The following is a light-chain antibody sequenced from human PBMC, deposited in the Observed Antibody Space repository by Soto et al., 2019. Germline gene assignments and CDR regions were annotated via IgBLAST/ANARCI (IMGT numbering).Light chain of an antibody. CDR1: QGISNY. J-gene: IGKJ2*01. CDR3: QHYNNATYT. V-gene: IGKV1-27*01. Sequence: DIPMTQSPSSLSASVGDRVTITCRASQGISNYLAWYQQKPGKVPKLLIYSASTLQSGVPSRFSGSGSGTDFTLTISSLEPEDVATYYSQHYNNATYTFGQGTQLEIK. CDR2: SAS.